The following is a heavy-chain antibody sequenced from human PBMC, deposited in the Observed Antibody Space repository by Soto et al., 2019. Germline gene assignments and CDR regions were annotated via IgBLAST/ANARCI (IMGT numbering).Heavy chain of an antibody. V-gene: IGHV1-69*06. CDR3: ARDSVRSNNHGIAGTDYYPGFDV. CDR1: GGTLINYA. J-gene: IGHJ6*02. CDR2: IIPIFGTS. Sequence: QVQLVQSGAEVKKPGSSVKVSCTAAGGTLINYAISWVRQAPGQGLEWMGGIIPIFGTSNYAQKFQGRVTITADKSTSTAYMELSRLRSEDTVIYYCARDSVRSNNHGIAGTDYYPGFDVWGQGTTVAVSS. D-gene: IGHD2-21*01.